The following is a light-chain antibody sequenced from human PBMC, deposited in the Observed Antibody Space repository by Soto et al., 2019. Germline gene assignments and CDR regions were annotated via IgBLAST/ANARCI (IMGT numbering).Light chain of an antibody. V-gene: IGLV2-8*01. J-gene: IGLJ2*01. Sequence: QSVLTQPPSASGSPGQSVTISCTGTSSDVGGYNYVSWYQQHPGKAPKLIVYEVSRPPSGVPDRFSGSKSGSTASLTVSGLQAEDEADYYCSSYAGSNNLEVFGGGTKLTVL. CDR2: EVS. CDR3: SSYAGSNNLEV. CDR1: SSDVGGYNY.